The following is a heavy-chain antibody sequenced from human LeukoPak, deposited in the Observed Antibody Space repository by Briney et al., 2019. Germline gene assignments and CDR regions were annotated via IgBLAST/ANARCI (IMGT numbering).Heavy chain of an antibody. J-gene: IGHJ4*02. CDR3: ARYRRAVAGSRPFDY. CDR1: GGSVNSGNHY. D-gene: IGHD6-19*01. Sequence: PSETLSLNCTVAGGSVNSGNHYWGWIRQPPGKGLEWIGTIYSYSGSTYYNPSLKSRVTISVDTSKNQFSLKLSSVTAADTAVYYCARYRRAVAGSRPFDYWGQGTLVTVSS. V-gene: IGHV4-39*01. CDR2: IYSYSGST.